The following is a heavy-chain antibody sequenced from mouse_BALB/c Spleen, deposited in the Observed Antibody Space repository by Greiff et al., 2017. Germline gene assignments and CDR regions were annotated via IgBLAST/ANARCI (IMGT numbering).Heavy chain of an antibody. CDR2: IYPGSGST. CDR3: ARDGGNYAMDY. V-gene: IGHV1-81*01. J-gene: IGHJ4*01. Sequence: QVQLQQSGPELVKPGASVKMSCKASGYTFTDYVISWVKQRTGQGLEWIGEIYPGSGSTYYNEKFKGKATLTADKSSNTANTSEDSAVYFCARDGGNYAMDYWGQGTSVTGSS. D-gene: IGHD2-3*01. CDR1: GYTFTDYV.